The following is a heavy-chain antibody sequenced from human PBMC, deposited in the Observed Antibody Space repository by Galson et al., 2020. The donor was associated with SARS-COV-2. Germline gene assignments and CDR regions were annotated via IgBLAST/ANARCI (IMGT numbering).Heavy chain of an antibody. D-gene: IGHD2-21*01. CDR1: GFTFSSYA. V-gene: IGHV3-23*01. CDR3: AKIAGSQAGEDWFEA. J-gene: IGHJ5*02. Sequence: GESLKISCAASGFTFSSYAMSWVRQAPGKGLEWVSAISGSVGSTYYADSVKGRFTISRDNSKNTLYLQMNSLRAEDTAVYYCAKIAGSQAGEDWFEAWGQGTLVTVYS. CDR2: ISGSVGST.